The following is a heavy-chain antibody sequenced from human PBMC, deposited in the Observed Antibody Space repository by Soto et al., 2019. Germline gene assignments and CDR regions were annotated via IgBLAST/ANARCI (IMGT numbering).Heavy chain of an antibody. J-gene: IGHJ4*02. CDR3: AKYSGYVDC. CDR1: GDSISNSY. CDR2: IYYTGTT. Sequence: PSETLSLTCTASGDSISNSYWSWIRQPPGKGLEWIGDIYYTGTTNYNPSLKSRVTISIDTSKKQFSLKVSSVTAADTAVYYCAKYSGYVDCWGQGTLVTVSS. V-gene: IGHV4-59*01. D-gene: IGHD2-21*01.